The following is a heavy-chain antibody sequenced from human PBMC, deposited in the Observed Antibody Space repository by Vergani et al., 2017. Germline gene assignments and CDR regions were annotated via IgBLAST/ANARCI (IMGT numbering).Heavy chain of an antibody. J-gene: IGHJ6*03. Sequence: EVQLVESGGGLVQPGRSLRLSCAASGFTFDDYAMHWVRQAPGKGLEWVSGISWNSGSIGYADSVKGRFTISRDNSKNTLYLQMNSLRAEDTAVYYCARAAPPYCSSTSCYSYYYMDVWGKGTTVTVSS. CDR2: ISWNSGSI. CDR3: ARAAPPYCSSTSCYSYYYMDV. V-gene: IGHV3-9*01. D-gene: IGHD2-2*01. CDR1: GFTFDDYA.